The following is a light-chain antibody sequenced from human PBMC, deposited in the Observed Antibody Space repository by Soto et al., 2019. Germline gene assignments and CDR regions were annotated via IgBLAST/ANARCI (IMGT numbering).Light chain of an antibody. J-gene: IGKJ5*01. CDR2: AAS. CDR1: QSISSY. Sequence: IQMTQSPSSLSASVGDRVTITCRASQSISSYLNWYQQKPGKAPKXLIYAASSLQSGVPSRFSGSRSGPDFTLTISSLQPEDFATYYCQQSYRTPTFGQGTRLEN. CDR3: QQSYRTPT. V-gene: IGKV1-39*01.